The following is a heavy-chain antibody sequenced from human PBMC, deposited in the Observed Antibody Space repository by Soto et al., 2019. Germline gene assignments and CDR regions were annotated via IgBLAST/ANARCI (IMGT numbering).Heavy chain of an antibody. CDR2: VSGSGGTT. CDR3: ARWTGDTIVASGWWHSLDP. CDR1: GFTFSSSA. V-gene: IGHV3-23*01. D-gene: IGHD6-19*01. Sequence: EVQLLASGGGLVQHGGSLRLSCAASGFTFSSSAMSWVRQAPGKGLEWVSAVSGSGGTTYYADSVRGRFTISRDNSNNTLYLQLNRLRDEDTAIYFCARWTGDTIVASGWWHSLDPWCQGTRVSVSS. J-gene: IGHJ5*02.